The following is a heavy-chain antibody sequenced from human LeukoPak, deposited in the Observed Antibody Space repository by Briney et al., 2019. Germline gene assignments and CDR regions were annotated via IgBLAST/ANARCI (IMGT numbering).Heavy chain of an antibody. V-gene: IGHV4-59*08. D-gene: IGHD3-22*01. J-gene: IGHJ4*02. Sequence: SETLSLTCTVCGGFISSYYWSWIRQPPGKGLAWIGYIYYSGSPNFYPSLKSRVTISEDQSKNQFSLELSSVTAADTAVYYCARPLTTQSPFGYWGQGTLVTVSS. CDR1: GGFISSYY. CDR2: IYYSGSP. CDR3: ARPLTTQSPFGY.